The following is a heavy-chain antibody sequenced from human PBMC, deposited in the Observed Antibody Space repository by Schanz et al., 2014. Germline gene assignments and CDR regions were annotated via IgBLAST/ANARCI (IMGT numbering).Heavy chain of an antibody. V-gene: IGHV1-18*01. CDR2: ISAYTGGT. Sequence: QVQLVQSGAEVKKPGASVKVSCKASGYTFTSYGISWVRQAPGQGLEWMGWISAYTGGTNYAQKLQDRVTMTTDTSTTTAYMELRSLRSDDTAVYFCARGRHDYGDPQTFDYWGQGTLVTVSS. CDR1: GYTFTSYG. CDR3: ARGRHDYGDPQTFDY. J-gene: IGHJ4*02. D-gene: IGHD4-17*01.